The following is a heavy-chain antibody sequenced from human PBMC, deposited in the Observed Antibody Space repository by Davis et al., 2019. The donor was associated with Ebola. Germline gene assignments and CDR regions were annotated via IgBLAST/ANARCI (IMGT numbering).Heavy chain of an antibody. J-gene: IGHJ6*03. CDR2: ISYDGSNK. CDR3: AKDEAMGSIQLLYYYYYMDV. V-gene: IGHV3-30*18. CDR1: GFTFSSYG. D-gene: IGHD5-18*01. Sequence: GESLKISCAASGFTFSSYGMHWVRQAPGKGLEWVAVISYDGSNKYYADSVKGRFTISRDNSKNTLYLQMNSLRAEDTAVYYCAKDEAMGSIQLLYYYYYMDVWGKGTTVTVSS.